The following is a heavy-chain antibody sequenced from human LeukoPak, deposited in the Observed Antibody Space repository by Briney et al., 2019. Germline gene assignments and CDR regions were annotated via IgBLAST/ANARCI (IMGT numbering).Heavy chain of an antibody. Sequence: KTSGTLSLTCAVPGASVSRGDYWGWIRQRPAEGLEGIAYIYFGEVTYYNPSLKSRLNILSDASRNQFSFRMTSVTVADTGVYYCARWQVGHSTPVLDWGQGTLIMVSS. V-gene: IGHV4-31*11. CDR1: GASVSRGDY. CDR3: ARWQVGHSTPVLD. CDR2: IYFGEVT. D-gene: IGHD6-19*01. J-gene: IGHJ4*02.